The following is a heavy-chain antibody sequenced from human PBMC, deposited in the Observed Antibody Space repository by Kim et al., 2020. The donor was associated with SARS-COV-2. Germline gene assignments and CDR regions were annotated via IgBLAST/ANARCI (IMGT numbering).Heavy chain of an antibody. J-gene: IGHJ3*01. CDR3: AKPRMLSYDAYHF. Sequence: YAGSVRGRFTIYRDNARNSLYLQMNSLKPEDTALYRCAKPRMLSYDAYHFWGQGTMVTVSS. V-gene: IGHV3-9*01. D-gene: IGHD1-26*01.